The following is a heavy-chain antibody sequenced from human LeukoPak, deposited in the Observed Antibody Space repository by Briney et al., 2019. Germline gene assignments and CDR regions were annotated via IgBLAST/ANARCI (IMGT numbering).Heavy chain of an antibody. D-gene: IGHD6-13*01. CDR1: GGSIGSGGYY. CDR3: ARAEQQLVFDY. V-gene: IGHV4-30-2*01. J-gene: IGHJ4*02. CDR2: IYHSGST. Sequence: PSQTLSLTCTVSGGSIGSGGYYWSWIRQPPGKGPEWIGYIYHSGSTYYNPSLKSRVTISVDRSKNQFSLKLSSVTAADTAVYYCARAEQQLVFDYWGQGTLVTVSS.